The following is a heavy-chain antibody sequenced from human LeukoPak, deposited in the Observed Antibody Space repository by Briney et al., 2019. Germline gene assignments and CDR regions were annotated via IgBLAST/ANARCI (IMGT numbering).Heavy chain of an antibody. D-gene: IGHD3-22*01. Sequence: SETLSLTCAVSGYSISSGYYWGWIRPPPGKGLEWIGNIYDSGSTYYNPSLKSRVTISVDTSKLQFSLNLTSVTAAYTAVYYCARRQSGYRDYWGQGTLVTVSS. V-gene: IGHV4-38-2*01. CDR2: IYDSGST. J-gene: IGHJ4*02. CDR1: GYSISSGYY. CDR3: ARRQSGYRDY.